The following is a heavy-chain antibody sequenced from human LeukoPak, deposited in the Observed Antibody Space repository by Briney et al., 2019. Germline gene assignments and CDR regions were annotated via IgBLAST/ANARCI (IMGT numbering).Heavy chain of an antibody. D-gene: IGHD2-15*01. CDR1: GGSFSGYY. Sequence: SETLSLTCAVYGGSFSGYYWSWIRQPPGKGLEWIGEINHSGSTNYNQSLKSRITISVDTSKNQFSLKLSSVTAADTAVYYCARGYCSGGSCYSGGIFDYWGQGTLVIVSS. V-gene: IGHV4-34*01. CDR2: INHSGST. CDR3: ARGYCSGGSCYSGGIFDY. J-gene: IGHJ4*02.